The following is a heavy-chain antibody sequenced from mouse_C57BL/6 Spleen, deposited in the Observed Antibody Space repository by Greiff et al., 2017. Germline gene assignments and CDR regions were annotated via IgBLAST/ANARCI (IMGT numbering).Heavy chain of an antibody. CDR1: GFNIKDYY. CDR3: ASYDYDGDAMDY. J-gene: IGHJ4*01. V-gene: IGHV14-2*01. Sequence: VQLQQPGAELVKPGASVKLSCTASGFNIKDYYMHWVKQRTEQGLEWIGRIDPADGETKYAPKFQGKATITADTSSNTAYLQLSSLTEEDTADYYGASYDYDGDAMDYWGQGTSVTVSS. D-gene: IGHD2-4*01. CDR2: IDPADGET.